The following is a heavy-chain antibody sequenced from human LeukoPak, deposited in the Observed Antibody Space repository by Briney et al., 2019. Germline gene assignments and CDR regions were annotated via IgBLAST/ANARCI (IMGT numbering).Heavy chain of an antibody. CDR2: IKQDGTEI. Sequence: PGGSLRLSCAASGFTFSNAWMSWVRQAPGKGPEWVANIKQDGTEIYYVGSVKGRFTISRDNAKNSLYLQMNSLRDEDTAVYYCARDKVVGATFFDYWGQGTLVTVSS. J-gene: IGHJ4*02. CDR1: GFTFSNAW. D-gene: IGHD1-26*01. CDR3: ARDKVVGATFFDY. V-gene: IGHV3-7*01.